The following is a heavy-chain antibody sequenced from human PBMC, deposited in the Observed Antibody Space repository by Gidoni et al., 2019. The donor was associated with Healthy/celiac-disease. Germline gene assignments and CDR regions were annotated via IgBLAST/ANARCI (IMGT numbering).Heavy chain of an antibody. CDR1: GFTVSSNY. Sequence: EVQLVETGGGVIKHGGSRRISCAASGFTVSSNYMSWVRQAPGKGLEGVSVISRGGSTYYADSLKGRFTISRDNSKTPLYLHMNSLRAEDTAVYYCAREFGCNLAFDIWVQGTMVTVSS. CDR3: AREFGCNLAFDI. V-gene: IGHV3-53*02. D-gene: IGHD3-10*01. J-gene: IGHJ3*02. CDR2: ISRGGST.